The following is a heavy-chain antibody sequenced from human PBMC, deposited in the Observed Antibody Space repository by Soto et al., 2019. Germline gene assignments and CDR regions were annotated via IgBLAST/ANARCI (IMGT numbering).Heavy chain of an antibody. CDR2: LDPSDSYT. V-gene: IGHV5-10-1*01. CDR3: ARHNTPMGIALADYYYGMDV. CDR1: GYSFTNYW. D-gene: IGHD6-19*01. Sequence: DSLKISCKGSGYSFTNYWISSVRQMPGKGLEWMGRLDPSDSYTNYSPSFQGHVTISADKSISTDYLQWSSLKASDTAMYYCARHNTPMGIALADYYYGMDVWGQGTXVTSP. J-gene: IGHJ6*02.